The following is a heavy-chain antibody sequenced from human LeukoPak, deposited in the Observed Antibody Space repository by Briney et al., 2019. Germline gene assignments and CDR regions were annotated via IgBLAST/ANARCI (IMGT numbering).Heavy chain of an antibody. Sequence: GGSLRLSCAASGFTFSSYWMSWVRQAPGKGLEWVANIKQDGSEKYYVDSVKGRFTISRDNAKNSLYLQMNSLRAEDTAMYYCARDYGSGSYYNVGYWGQGTLVTVSS. V-gene: IGHV3-7*03. CDR1: GFTFSSYW. J-gene: IGHJ4*02. CDR3: ARDYGSGSYYNVGY. CDR2: IKQDGSEK. D-gene: IGHD3-10*01.